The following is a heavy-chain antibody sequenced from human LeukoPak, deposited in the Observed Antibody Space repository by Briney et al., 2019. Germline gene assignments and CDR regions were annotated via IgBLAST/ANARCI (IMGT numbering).Heavy chain of an antibody. D-gene: IGHD6-19*01. J-gene: IGHJ1*01. CDR1: GFTFSSYW. CDR2: VSGSGAST. Sequence: GSLRLSCAVSGFTFSSYWMSWVRQAPGKGLEWVSSVSGSGASTYYADSVKGRFTISRDNSNNTVYLQMTSLRAEDTALYYCAKDWYSSGSGYFQNWGQGTLVIVSS. V-gene: IGHV3-23*01. CDR3: AKDWYSSGSGYFQN.